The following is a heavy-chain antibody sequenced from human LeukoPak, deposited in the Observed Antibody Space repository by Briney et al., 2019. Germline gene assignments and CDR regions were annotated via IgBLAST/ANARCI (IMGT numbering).Heavy chain of an antibody. CDR1: GFTVSSNY. CDR3: ATRRGRSSGYYPPSY. J-gene: IGHJ4*02. Sequence: GGSLRLSCAASGFTVSSNYMSWVRQAPGRGVECVSVIYSGGSTYYADSVKGRFTISRDNSKNTLYLQMNSLRAEDTAVYYCATRRGRSSGYYPPSYWGQGTLVTVSS. CDR2: IYSGGST. V-gene: IGHV3-53*01. D-gene: IGHD3-22*01.